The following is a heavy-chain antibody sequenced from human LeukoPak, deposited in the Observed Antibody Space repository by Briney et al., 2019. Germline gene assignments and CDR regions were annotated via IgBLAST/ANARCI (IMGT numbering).Heavy chain of an antibody. J-gene: IGHJ4*02. D-gene: IGHD3-22*01. Sequence: GGSLRLSCAASGFTFSSYAMSWVRQAPGKGLEWVSAISGSGGSTYYADSVKGRFTISRDNSRNTLYLQMNSLRAEDTAVYYCAKEGRRITMIVVVITDSPSFDYWGQGTLVTVSS. V-gene: IGHV3-23*01. CDR3: AKEGRRITMIVVVITDSPSFDY. CDR1: GFTFSSYA. CDR2: ISGSGGST.